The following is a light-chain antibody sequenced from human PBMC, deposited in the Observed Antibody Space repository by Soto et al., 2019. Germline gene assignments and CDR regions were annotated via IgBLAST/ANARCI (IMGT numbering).Light chain of an antibody. J-gene: IGKJ1*01. Sequence: AIQMTQSPSSLSASVGDRVAISCGASQDIRNTLAWYQQKPGEAPKLLIFAASNLQSGVPSRFSGSGSVTDFTLAITGLQPEDLATYYCLQYYNFSWTFGQGTKVDIK. CDR1: QDIRNT. CDR3: LQYYNFSWT. CDR2: AAS. V-gene: IGKV1-6*01.